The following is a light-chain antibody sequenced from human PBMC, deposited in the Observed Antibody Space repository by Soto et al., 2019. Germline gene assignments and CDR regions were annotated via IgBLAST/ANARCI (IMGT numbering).Light chain of an antibody. J-gene: IGKJ5*01. CDR1: QSVSSY. Sequence: EVVLTQSPATLSGSPGERANLPCRASQSVSSYLAWYQQQPGQPPRLLLFDASNSATGIPARFSGSGSATAFSLTTSSLEPEDFAVYYCQQRSNWPPITFGQGTRLEIK. CDR3: QQRSNWPPIT. CDR2: DAS. V-gene: IGKV3-11*01.